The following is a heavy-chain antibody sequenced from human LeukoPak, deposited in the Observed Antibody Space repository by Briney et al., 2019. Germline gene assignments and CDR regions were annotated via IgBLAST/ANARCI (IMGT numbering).Heavy chain of an antibody. CDR2: IISIFGTA. Sequence: SVKVSCTASGGTFSSYAISWVRPAPGQGLEWTGGIISIFGTANYAQKFQGRVTITADDSTSTAYMELSSLRSEDTAVYYCARVGLERRLGRHNYYYYGMDVWGQGTTVTVSS. CDR3: ARVGLERRLGRHNYYYYGMDV. D-gene: IGHD1-1*01. J-gene: IGHJ6*02. CDR1: GGTFSSYA. V-gene: IGHV1-69*13.